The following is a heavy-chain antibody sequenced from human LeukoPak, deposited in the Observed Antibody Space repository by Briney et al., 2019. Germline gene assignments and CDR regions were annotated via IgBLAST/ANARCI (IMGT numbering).Heavy chain of an antibody. J-gene: IGHJ4*02. D-gene: IGHD6-13*01. V-gene: IGHV3-23*01. Sequence: GGSLRLSCAASVFTFTSNAKSWGRQASGDWVKWGSAISGRGGSTYYADSVKGRFTISRDNSKNTLYLQMNSLRAEDTAVYYCAKTPGIAAAGGFFDYWGQGTLVTVSS. CDR2: ISGRGGST. CDR1: VFTFTSNA. CDR3: AKTPGIAAAGGFFDY.